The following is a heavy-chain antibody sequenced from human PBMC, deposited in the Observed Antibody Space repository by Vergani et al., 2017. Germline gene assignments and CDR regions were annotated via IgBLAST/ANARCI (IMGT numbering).Heavy chain of an antibody. CDR2: IHNRGKT. J-gene: IGHJ3*02. CDR3: ARGGYYDSSGYYSDAFDI. V-gene: IGHV4-38-2*02. CDR1: GYSIGSGFY. D-gene: IGHD3-22*01. Sequence: QVRLEESGPGLVKPSETLSLTCSVSGYSIGSGFYWAWIRQSPGEGLQWLTSIHNRGKTYHNPSLKSRVSVSLDTSKNQFSLKLSSVTAADTAVYYCARGGYYDSSGYYSDAFDIWGQGTMVTVSS.